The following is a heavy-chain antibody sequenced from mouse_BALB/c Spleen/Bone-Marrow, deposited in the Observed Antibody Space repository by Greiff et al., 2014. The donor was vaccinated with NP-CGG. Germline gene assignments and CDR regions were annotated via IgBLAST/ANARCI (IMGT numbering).Heavy chain of an antibody. J-gene: IGHJ1*01. Sequence: EVQVVESGGGLVQPGGSLRLSCATSGFTFTDYYMSWVRQPPGKALEWLGFIRNKANGYTTEYSASVKGRFTISRDNSQSILYLQMNTLRAEDSATYYCARDKNYGSYWYFDVSGAGTTVTVSS. CDR2: IRNKANGYTT. CDR1: GFTFTDYY. CDR3: ARDKNYGSYWYFDV. V-gene: IGHV7-3*02. D-gene: IGHD2-1*01.